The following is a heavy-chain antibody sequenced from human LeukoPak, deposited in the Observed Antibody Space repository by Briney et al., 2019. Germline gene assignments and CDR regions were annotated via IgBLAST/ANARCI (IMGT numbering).Heavy chain of an antibody. CDR2: IYYSGST. J-gene: IGHJ4*02. CDR3: ARVEAATTNPRFDY. D-gene: IGHD5-24*01. V-gene: IGHV4-31*02. Sequence: LRLSCAASGFTFSDYYMSWIRQPPGKGLEGIGYIYYSGSTYYNPSLKSRLAIFVDTSKKQFSLIVSSVTAADTAVYYCARVEAATTNPRFDYWGQGTLVTVSS. CDR1: GFTFSDYY.